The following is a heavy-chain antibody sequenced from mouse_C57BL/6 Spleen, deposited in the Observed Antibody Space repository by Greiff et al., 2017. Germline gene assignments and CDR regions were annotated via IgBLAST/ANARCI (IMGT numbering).Heavy chain of an antibody. Sequence: QVQLQQPGAELVMPGASVKLSCKASGYTFTSYWMHWVKQRPGQGLEWIGEIDPSDSYTNYNQKFKGKSTLTVDKSSSTAYMQLSSLTAEDSAVYYCARSRAIFDYWGQGTTLTVSS. CDR2: IDPSDSYT. CDR3: ARSRAIFDY. D-gene: IGHD3-3*01. V-gene: IGHV1-69*01. CDR1: GYTFTSYW. J-gene: IGHJ2*01.